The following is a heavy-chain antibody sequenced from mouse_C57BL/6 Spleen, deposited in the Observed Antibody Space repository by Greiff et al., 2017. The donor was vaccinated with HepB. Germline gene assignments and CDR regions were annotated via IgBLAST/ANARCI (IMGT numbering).Heavy chain of an antibody. V-gene: IGHV1-82*01. Sequence: QVQLQQSGPELVKPGASVKISCKASGYAFSSSWMNWVKQRPGKGLEWIGRIYPGDGDTNYNGKFKGKATLTADKSSSTAYMQLSSLTSEDSAVYFCARGAFYYGNLYYFDYWGQGTTLTGSS. CDR3: ARGAFYYGNLYYFDY. D-gene: IGHD2-1*01. CDR2: IYPGDGDT. CDR1: GYAFSSSW. J-gene: IGHJ2*01.